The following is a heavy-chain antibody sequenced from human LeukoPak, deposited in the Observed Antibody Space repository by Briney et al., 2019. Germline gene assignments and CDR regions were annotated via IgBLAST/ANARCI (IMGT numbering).Heavy chain of an antibody. V-gene: IGHV1-69*05. J-gene: IGHJ1*01. Sequence: ASVTVSCKASGGTFSSYAISWVRQAPGQGLEWMGGIIPSSGTASYAQKSQGRVTITTDESTSTSYMELSSLRSEDTAVYYCARGPFGYYDSSGYFYEYFQHWGQGTLVTVSS. CDR2: IIPSSGTA. D-gene: IGHD3-22*01. CDR3: ARGPFGYYDSSGYFYEYFQH. CDR1: GGTFSSYA.